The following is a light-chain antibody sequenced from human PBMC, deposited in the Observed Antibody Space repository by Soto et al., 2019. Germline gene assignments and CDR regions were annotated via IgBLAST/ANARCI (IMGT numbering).Light chain of an antibody. J-gene: IGLJ2*01. CDR3: QSYATSSVV. CDR2: GDN. Sequence: NFMLTQPHSVSESPGKTVTISCTRSSGSIASNYVQWYQQRPGSSPTTVIYGDNQRPSGVPDRFSGSTDSSSNTASLTISGLKTEDEADYYCQSYATSSVVFGGGTKLTVL. V-gene: IGLV6-57*01. CDR1: SGSIASNY.